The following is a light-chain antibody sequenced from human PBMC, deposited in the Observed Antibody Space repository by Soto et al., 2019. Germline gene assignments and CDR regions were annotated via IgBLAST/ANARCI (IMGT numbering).Light chain of an antibody. J-gene: IGKJ1*01. CDR3: QQYGRSKRWT. CDR1: QTITGTY. Sequence: EVVLTQFPGTLSLSPGERATLSCRASQTITGTYLAWYQQKPGQAPRLLIHGASTRATGIPDGFSGGGTGTDFNLNISRGEPEDFAMYYCQQYGRSKRWTSGQGTKVEVK. V-gene: IGKV3-20*01. CDR2: GAS.